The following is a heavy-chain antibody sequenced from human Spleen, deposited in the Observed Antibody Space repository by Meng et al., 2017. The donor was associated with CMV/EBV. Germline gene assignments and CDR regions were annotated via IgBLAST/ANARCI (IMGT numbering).Heavy chain of an antibody. CDR2: MNPNSGNT. J-gene: IGHJ4*02. V-gene: IGHV1-8*02. CDR3: ARGLEWLALYFDY. D-gene: IGHD6-19*01. CDR1: GYTFSGYY. Sequence: QVQLVQSGAEVKKPGASVKVSVKTSGYTFSGYYVHWVRQAPGQGLEWMGWMNPNSGNTGYAQKFQGRVTMTRNTSISTAYMELSSLRSEDTAVYYCARGLEWLALYFDYWGQGTLVTVSS.